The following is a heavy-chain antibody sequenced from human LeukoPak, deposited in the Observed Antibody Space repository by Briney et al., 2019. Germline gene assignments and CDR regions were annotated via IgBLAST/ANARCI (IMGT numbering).Heavy chain of an antibody. J-gene: IGHJ4*02. CDR2: ISGSGGST. CDR3: AKDFGDYGDPGLVGY. D-gene: IGHD4-17*01. CDR1: GFTFSSYA. V-gene: IGHV3-23*01. Sequence: GGSLRLSCAASGFTFSSYAMSWVRQAPGKGLEWVSAISGSGGSTYYADPVKGRFTISRDSSKNTLYLQMNSLRAEDTAVYYCAKDFGDYGDPGLVGYWGQGTLVTVSS.